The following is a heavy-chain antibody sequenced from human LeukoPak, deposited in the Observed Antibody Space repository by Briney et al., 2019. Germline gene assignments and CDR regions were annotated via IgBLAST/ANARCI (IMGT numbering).Heavy chain of an antibody. Sequence: ASVKVSCKAPGYTFSSYGITWVRQAPGQGLEWMGWINSYNGNTNYAQKLQGRVTMTTDTSTSTAYMELRSLRSDDTAVYYCARDAERGYSYGSDYWGQGTLLTVSS. D-gene: IGHD5-18*01. CDR2: INSYNGNT. V-gene: IGHV1-18*01. J-gene: IGHJ4*02. CDR3: ARDAERGYSYGSDY. CDR1: GYTFSSYG.